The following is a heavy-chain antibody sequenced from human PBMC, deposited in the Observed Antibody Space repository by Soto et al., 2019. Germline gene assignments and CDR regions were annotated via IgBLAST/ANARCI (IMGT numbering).Heavy chain of an antibody. CDR3: ARPLWPHSSGYTYDPFDI. V-gene: IGHV3-74*01. Sequence: PGGSLRLSCAASGFTFSSYWMHWVRQAPGKGLVWVSRINSDGSSTSYADSVKGRFTISRDNAKNTLYLQMNSLRAEDTAVYYCARPLWPHSSGYTYDPFDIWGQGTMVTVSS. CDR2: INSDGSST. J-gene: IGHJ3*02. CDR1: GFTFSSYW. D-gene: IGHD3-22*01.